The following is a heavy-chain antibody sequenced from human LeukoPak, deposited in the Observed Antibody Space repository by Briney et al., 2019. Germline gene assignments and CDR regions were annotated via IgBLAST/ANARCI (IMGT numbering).Heavy chain of an antibody. J-gene: IGHJ4*02. CDR2: INHSGST. V-gene: IGHV4-34*01. D-gene: IGHD3-10*01. CDR3: ARTYYGSGSPFY. Sequence: PSETLSLTCAVYGGSFSGYYWSWIRQPPGKGLEWIGEINHSGSTNYNPSLKSRVPISVDTSKNQFSLKLSSVTAADTAVYYCARTYYGSGSPFYWGQGTLVTVSS. CDR1: GGSFSGYY.